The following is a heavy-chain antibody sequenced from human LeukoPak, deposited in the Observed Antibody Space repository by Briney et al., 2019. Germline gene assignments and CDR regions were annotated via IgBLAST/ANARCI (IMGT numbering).Heavy chain of an antibody. Sequence: PGGSLRLSCAASGFTFSYHWMTWVRQAPGKGLEWVANIKNDGTVKSYVDSVKGRFTISRDNAKNSLYLQTNSLRAEDTGVYYCAKDSYSKVDYWGQGVLVTVSS. V-gene: IGHV3-7*01. CDR3: AKDSYSKVDY. J-gene: IGHJ4*02. CDR2: IKNDGTVK. D-gene: IGHD5-18*01. CDR1: GFTFSYHW.